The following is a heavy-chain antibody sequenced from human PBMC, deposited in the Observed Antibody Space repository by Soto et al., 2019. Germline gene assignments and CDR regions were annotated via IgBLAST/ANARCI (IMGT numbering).Heavy chain of an antibody. CDR3: ARVLSSGWPLGGYYYYYGMDV. D-gene: IGHD6-19*01. J-gene: IGHJ6*02. V-gene: IGHV3-30-3*01. CDR2: ISYDGSNK. CDR1: GFTFSSYA. Sequence: PGESLRLSCAASGFTFSSYAMHWVRQAPGKGLEWVAVISYDGSNKYYADSVKGRFTISRDNSKNTLYLQMNSLRAEDTAVYYCARVLSSGWPLGGYYYYYGMDVWGQGTTVTVSS.